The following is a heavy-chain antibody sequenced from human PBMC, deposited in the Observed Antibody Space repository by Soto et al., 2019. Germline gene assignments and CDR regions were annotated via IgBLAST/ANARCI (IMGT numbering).Heavy chain of an antibody. CDR3: ARDQGSGYYYDSSGYLFDY. V-gene: IGHV1-18*04. Sequence: GASVKVSCKASGYTFTSYGISWVRQAPGQGLEWMGWISAYNGNTNYAQKLQGRVTMTTDTSTSTAYMELRSLRSDDTAVYYCARDQGSGYYYDSSGYLFDYWGQGTLVTVSS. D-gene: IGHD3-22*01. CDR2: ISAYNGNT. J-gene: IGHJ4*02. CDR1: GYTFTSYG.